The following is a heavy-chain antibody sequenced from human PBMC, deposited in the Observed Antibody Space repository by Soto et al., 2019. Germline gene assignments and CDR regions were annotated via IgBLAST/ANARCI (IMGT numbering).Heavy chain of an antibody. Sequence: SQTLSLTCVISGDSVSSNSAAWNWIRQSPSRGLEWLGRTYYRSQWYNDYAVSVKGRIIINPDTSKNQFSLQLSSVTPEDTAVYYCARTVAPDYYYKCVDVWRHATTVTSP. CDR2: TYYRSQWYN. D-gene: IGHD6-19*01. J-gene: IGHJ6*02. V-gene: IGHV6-1*01. CDR1: GDSVSSNSAA. CDR3: ARTVAPDYYYKCVDV.